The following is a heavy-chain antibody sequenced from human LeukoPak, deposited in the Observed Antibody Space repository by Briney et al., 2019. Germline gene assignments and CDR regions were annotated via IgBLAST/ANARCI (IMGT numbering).Heavy chain of an antibody. D-gene: IGHD4-23*01. J-gene: IGHJ4*02. CDR1: GFTFSSYE. V-gene: IGHV3-48*03. CDR2: ISSSGSTK. CDR3: ARVLDDYGGNFLMGY. Sequence: GGSLRLSCAASGFTFSSYEMNWVRQAPGKGLEWVSYISSSGSTKYYADSVKGRFTISRDNSKNTLYLQMNSLRAEDTAVYYCARVLDDYGGNFLMGYWGQGTLVTVSS.